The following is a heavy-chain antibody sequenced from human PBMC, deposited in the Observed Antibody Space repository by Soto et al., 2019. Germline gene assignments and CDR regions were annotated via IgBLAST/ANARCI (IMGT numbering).Heavy chain of an antibody. Sequence: QVQLQESGPGLVKPSGTLSLTCAVSGGSISSSNWWSWVRQPPGKGLEWIGEIYHSGSTNYNPSLTSRVTIAVDKSKNQFSLKLSSVTAADTAVYYCARDPDNYDSSGYYSYWGQGTLVTVSS. CDR2: IYHSGST. V-gene: IGHV4-4*02. CDR1: GGSISSSNW. CDR3: ARDPDNYDSSGYYSY. J-gene: IGHJ4*02. D-gene: IGHD3-22*01.